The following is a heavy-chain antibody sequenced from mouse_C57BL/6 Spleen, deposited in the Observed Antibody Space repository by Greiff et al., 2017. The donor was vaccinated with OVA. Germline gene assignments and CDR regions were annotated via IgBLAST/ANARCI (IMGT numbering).Heavy chain of an antibody. V-gene: IGHV1-69*01. CDR2: IDPSGSYT. CDR1: GYTFTSYW. CDR3: AREGRSSGYLDV. D-gene: IGHD1-1*01. Sequence: VQLQQPGAELVMPGASVKLSCKASGYTFTSYWMHWVKQRPGQGLEWIGVIDPSGSYTNYNQKFKGKSTLTVDKSSSTAYMQLSSLTSEDSAVYYCAREGRSSGYLDVWGKGTTVTVSS. J-gene: IGHJ1*03.